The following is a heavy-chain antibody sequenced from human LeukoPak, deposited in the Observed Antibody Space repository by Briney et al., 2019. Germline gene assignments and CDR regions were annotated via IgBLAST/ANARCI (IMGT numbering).Heavy chain of an antibody. CDR2: IYYSGSI. J-gene: IGHJ4*02. V-gene: IGHV4-59*01. D-gene: IGHD2-15*01. CDR1: GGSISSYY. CDR3: VVGHDYFDY. Sequence: SEPLSLTCSVSGGSISSYYWSWIRQPPGKGLEWIGYIYYSGSINYNPSLKSRVTISVDTSKNQLSLKLSSVTAADTAVYYCVVGHDYFDYWGQGTLVTVSS.